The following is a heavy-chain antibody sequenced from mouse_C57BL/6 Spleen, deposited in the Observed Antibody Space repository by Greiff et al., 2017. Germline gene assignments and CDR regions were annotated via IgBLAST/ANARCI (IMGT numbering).Heavy chain of an antibody. CDR2: ISDGGSYT. D-gene: IGHD1-1*01. CDR3: ASTIVERAWFAY. Sequence: EVMLVESGGGLVKPGGSLKLSCAASGFTFSSYAMSWVRQTPEKRLEWVATISDGGSYTYYPDNVKGRFTISRDNAKNNLYLQMSHLKSEDTAMYYCASTIVERAWFAYWGQGTLGTVSA. CDR1: GFTFSSYA. J-gene: IGHJ3*01. V-gene: IGHV5-4*03.